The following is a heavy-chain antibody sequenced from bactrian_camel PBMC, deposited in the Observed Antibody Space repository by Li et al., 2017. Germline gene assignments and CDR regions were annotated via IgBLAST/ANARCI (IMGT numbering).Heavy chain of an antibody. CDR1: GFTFRSHY. J-gene: IGHJ6*01. V-gene: IGHV3S1*01. CDR3: VRDAGSLGFTFGR. CDR2: VTTFGKPV. Sequence: HVQLVESGGGSVEAGGSLRLTCKASGFTFRSHYMYWLRQAPGKGSEGIAGVTTFGKPVGIAESVKGRFTISRDNAENMVYLQMNRLQPEDTGVYYCVRDAGSLGFTFGRWGQGTQVTVS. D-gene: IGHD1*01.